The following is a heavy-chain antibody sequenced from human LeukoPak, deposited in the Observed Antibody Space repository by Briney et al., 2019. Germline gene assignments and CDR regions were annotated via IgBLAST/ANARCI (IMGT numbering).Heavy chain of an antibody. CDR1: GFTFSRCP. Sequence: GGSLRLSCAASGFTFSRCPMSWVRQAPGKGLEWVANIKQDGSEKYYADSVKGRFTISRDNSKNTLYLQMNSLRAEDTAVYYCARVLYGDYAGLDYWGQGTLVTVSS. J-gene: IGHJ4*02. V-gene: IGHV3-7*01. D-gene: IGHD4-17*01. CDR2: IKQDGSEK. CDR3: ARVLYGDYAGLDY.